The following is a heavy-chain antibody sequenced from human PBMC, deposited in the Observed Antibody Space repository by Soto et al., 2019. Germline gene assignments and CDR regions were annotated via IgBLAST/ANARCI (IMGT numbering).Heavy chain of an antibody. V-gene: IGHV3-23*01. CDR3: TTSTPSDYYYYGMDV. D-gene: IGHD1-26*01. CDR2: ISGSGGST. CDR1: GFTFSSYD. Sequence: VWSLRLSFAASGFTFSSYDMRWVRQAPLKGLEWVSAISGSGGSTYYADSVKGRFTISRDNSKNTLYLQMNSLRAEDTAVYYCTTSTPSDYYYYGMDVWGQGTTVPVSS. J-gene: IGHJ6*01.